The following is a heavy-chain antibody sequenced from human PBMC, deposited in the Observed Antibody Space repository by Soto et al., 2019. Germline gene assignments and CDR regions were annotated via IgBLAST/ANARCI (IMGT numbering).Heavy chain of an antibody. Sequence: SETRSLTWTVSGGSISGYCWSWIRQPPGKGLGWIGYLYYSGGTSYNPSLKSRVTISVDTSKTQLSLKLSSVTAGDKAVYFCEGGGGRQPGLFDYWGQGTLVTVSS. D-gene: IGHD1-26*01. J-gene: IGHJ4*02. V-gene: IGHV4-59*01. CDR1: GGSISGYC. CDR3: EGGGGRQPGLFDY. CDR2: LYYSGGT.